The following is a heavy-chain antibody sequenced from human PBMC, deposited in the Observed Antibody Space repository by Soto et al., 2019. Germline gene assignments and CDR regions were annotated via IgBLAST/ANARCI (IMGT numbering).Heavy chain of an antibody. Sequence: GGSLRLSCAASGFTFSNYAMNWVRQAPGKGLEWVSSVSGSDGSTYYADSVKGRFTISRDNSKNTLYLQMSSLRAEDTALYYCAKPIRKPLTTVTTNDFDYWGQGTLVTVSS. CDR3: AKPIRKPLTTVTTNDFDY. D-gene: IGHD4-17*01. CDR1: GFTFSNYA. V-gene: IGHV3-23*01. CDR2: VSGSDGST. J-gene: IGHJ4*02.